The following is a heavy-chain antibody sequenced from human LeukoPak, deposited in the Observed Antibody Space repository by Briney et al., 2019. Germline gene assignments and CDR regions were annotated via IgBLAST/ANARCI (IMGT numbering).Heavy chain of an antibody. CDR1: GGSISRSSYY. Sequence: SETLSLTCTVSGGSISRSSYYWGWIRQPPGKGLEWIGSIYYSGSTHYNPSLKSRVTISADTSKNQFSLKLASVTAADTSVYFCARVGYCTNGVCYNRFDPWGQGTLVTVSS. D-gene: IGHD2-8*01. CDR3: ARVGYCTNGVCYNRFDP. CDR2: IYYSGST. V-gene: IGHV4-39*01. J-gene: IGHJ5*02.